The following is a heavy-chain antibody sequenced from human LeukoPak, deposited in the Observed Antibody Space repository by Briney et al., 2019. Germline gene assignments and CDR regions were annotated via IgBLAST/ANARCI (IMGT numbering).Heavy chain of an antibody. J-gene: IGHJ4*02. CDR2: IYYSGST. Sequence: SETLSLTCTVSGGSISSYYWSWIRQPPGKGLEWIGYIYYSGSTNYNPSLKSRVTISVDTSKNQFSLNLSSVTAADTAVYYCARTKVGAPSTYYFDYWGQGTLVTVSS. D-gene: IGHD1-26*01. CDR3: ARTKVGAPSTYYFDY. V-gene: IGHV4-59*01. CDR1: GGSISSYY.